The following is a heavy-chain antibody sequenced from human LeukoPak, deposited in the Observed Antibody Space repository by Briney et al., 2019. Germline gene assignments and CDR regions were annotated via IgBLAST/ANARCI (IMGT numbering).Heavy chain of an antibody. V-gene: IGHV4-34*01. CDR1: GGSFSGYY. D-gene: IGHD3-10*01. CDR2: INHSGST. Sequence: SETLSLTCAVYGGSFSGYYWSWIRQPPGKGLEWIGEINHSGSTNYNPSLKSRVTISVDTSKNQFSLKLSSVTAADTAVYYCARVGYYYGSGSYYFPTGIGYVDVWGKGTTVTVSS. CDR3: ARVGYYYGSGSYYFPTGIGYVDV. J-gene: IGHJ6*03.